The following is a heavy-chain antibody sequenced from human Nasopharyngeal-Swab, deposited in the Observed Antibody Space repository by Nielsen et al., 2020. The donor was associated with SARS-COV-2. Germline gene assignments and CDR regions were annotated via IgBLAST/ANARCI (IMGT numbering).Heavy chain of an antibody. J-gene: IGHJ4*02. V-gene: IGHV1-2*02. Sequence: ASVKVSCKTSGYTFTDYYIHWVRQAPGQGLEWMGWIIPNSGGTSYAQKFQGRVSMTRDTSINTAYMELSRLRSDDTAVYYCATVKSVAVPGAIGTYYFDSWGQGSLITVSS. CDR1: GYTFTDYY. CDR2: IIPNSGGT. CDR3: ATVKSVAVPGAIGTYYFDS. D-gene: IGHD2-2*01.